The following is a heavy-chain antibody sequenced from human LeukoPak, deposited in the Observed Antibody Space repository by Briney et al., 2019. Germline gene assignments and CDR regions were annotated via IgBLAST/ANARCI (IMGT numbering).Heavy chain of an antibody. CDR2: LSTSSSYI. CDR1: GFSFSSYN. D-gene: IGHD6-13*01. CDR3: ARAAAGPFDY. J-gene: IGHJ4*02. Sequence: GGSLRLSCAASGFSFSSYNLNWVRQAPGKGLEWVSSLSTSSSYIYYADSVKGRFTVSRDNARNSLELQMNSLRAEDTAVYYCARAAAGPFDYWGQGTLVTVSS. V-gene: IGHV3-21*01.